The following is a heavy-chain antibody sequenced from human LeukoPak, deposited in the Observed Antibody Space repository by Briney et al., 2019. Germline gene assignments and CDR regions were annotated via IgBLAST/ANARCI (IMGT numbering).Heavy chain of an antibody. V-gene: IGHV3-74*01. J-gene: IGHJ6*02. CDR3: ARDAVDTANAV. Sequence: PGGSLRLSCAASGFTFTTYWMHWVRQAPGKGLVWVSHINSDGSITSYADSVKGRFTISRDNAKNTLYLQMNSLGAEDTAVYYCARDAVDTANAVWGQGTTVTASS. CDR2: INSDGSIT. CDR1: GFTFTTYW. D-gene: IGHD5-18*01.